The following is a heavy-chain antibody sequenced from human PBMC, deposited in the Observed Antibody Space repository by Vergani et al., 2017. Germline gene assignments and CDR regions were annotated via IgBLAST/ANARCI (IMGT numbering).Heavy chain of an antibody. J-gene: IGHJ3*02. D-gene: IGHD3-10*01. CDR1: GFTFSSYS. CDR2: INHSGST. V-gene: IGHV4-34*01. Sequence: QVQLVESGGGLVQPGGSLRLSCAASGFTFSSYSMNWVRQAPGKGLEWIGEINHSGSTNYNPSLKSRVTISVDPSKNQFSLRLSSVTAADTAVYYCARGPMVRGVIITDDAFDIWGQGTMVTVSS. CDR3: ARGPMVRGVIITDDAFDI.